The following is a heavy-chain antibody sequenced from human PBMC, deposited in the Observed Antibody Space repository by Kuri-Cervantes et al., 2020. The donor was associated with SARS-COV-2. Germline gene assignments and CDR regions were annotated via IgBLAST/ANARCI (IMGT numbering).Heavy chain of an antibody. CDR1: GFTFSAYW. J-gene: IGHJ6*02. Sequence: GESLKISCAASGFTFSAYWMHWVRHAPGKGLVWVSHIDGDGTSIGYADSVKGRFTISRDNAKGTLYLQMNSLRAEDTAMYYCARGDGMDVWGQGTTVTDSS. CDR3: ARGDGMDV. CDR2: IDGDGTSI. V-gene: IGHV3-74*01.